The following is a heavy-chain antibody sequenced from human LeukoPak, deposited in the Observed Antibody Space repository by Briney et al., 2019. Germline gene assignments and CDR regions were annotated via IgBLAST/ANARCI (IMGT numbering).Heavy chain of an antibody. V-gene: IGHV1-69*02. CDR2: ILPILGIA. CDR3: ARGLEPVVPAVPFDY. CDR1: GDTFRIYT. J-gene: IGHJ4*02. D-gene: IGHD2-2*01. Sequence: SVKVSRKSSGDTFRIYTISWVPHAPGQGLECMGRILPILGIAHYTQKFQGRDTITADKSTSTAPMELRSVRSEDTAVYYCARGLEPVVPAVPFDYWGQGTLVTVSS.